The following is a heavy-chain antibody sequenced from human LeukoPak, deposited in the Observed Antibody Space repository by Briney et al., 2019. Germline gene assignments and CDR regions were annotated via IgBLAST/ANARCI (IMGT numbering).Heavy chain of an antibody. CDR3: ARSLRGSVWATSSPNAFDI. CDR2: MYDSGRT. CDR1: GGSISGFH. V-gene: IGHV4-59*01. J-gene: IGHJ3*02. Sequence: PSETLSLTCAVYGGSISGFHWSWIRQPPGKGLEWIGYMYDSGRTNYNPSLTSRVTISEDTSKNQFSLKLRSVTAADTAVYHCARSLRGSVWATSSPNAFDIWGHGTLVTVSS. D-gene: IGHD3-16*01.